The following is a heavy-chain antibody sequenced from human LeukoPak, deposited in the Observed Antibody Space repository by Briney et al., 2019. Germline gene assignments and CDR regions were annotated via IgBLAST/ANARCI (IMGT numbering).Heavy chain of an antibody. D-gene: IGHD6-13*01. CDR2: FNPSGGST. J-gene: IGHJ6*03. Sequence: ASVKVSCKASEDTFTRHYMHWVRQAPGQGVEWMGFFNPSGGSTSYAQKFQGRVTMTRDTSTITVYMELSSLRSEDTAVYYCARDLRPYSSSSEGDYWYYYMDVWGKGTTVTVSS. V-gene: IGHV1-46*01. CDR3: ARDLRPYSSSSEGDYWYYYMDV. CDR1: EDTFTRHY.